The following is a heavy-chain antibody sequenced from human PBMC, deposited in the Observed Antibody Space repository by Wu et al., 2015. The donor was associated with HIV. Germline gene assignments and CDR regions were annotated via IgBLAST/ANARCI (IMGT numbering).Heavy chain of an antibody. V-gene: IGHV1-2*02. J-gene: IGHJ3*01. CDR1: GGTFSSYA. Sequence: QVQLVQSGAEVKKPGSSVKVSCKASGGTFSSYAISWVRQAPGQGLEWMGGINPKSGGTNYAQKFQGRVTMTRDTSISTVYMELSRLRSDDTAVYYCFVYFRYQLPDTNDTFDVWGQGTMVTVSS. CDR2: INPKSGGT. CDR3: FVYFRYQLPDTNDTFDV. D-gene: IGHD2-2*01.